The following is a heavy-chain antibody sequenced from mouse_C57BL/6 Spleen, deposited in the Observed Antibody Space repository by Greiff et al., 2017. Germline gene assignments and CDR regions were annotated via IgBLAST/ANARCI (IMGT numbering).Heavy chain of an antibody. J-gene: IGHJ3*01. V-gene: IGHV5-17*01. CDR2: ISSGSSTI. Sequence: DVKVEESGGGLVKPGGSLTLSCAASGFTFSDYGMHWVRQAPETGLEWVAYISSGSSTIYYADTVKGRCTISRDNAKNTLFLQMTSLLSEDTAMYYCASYPVAYWGQGTLVTVSA. CDR1: GFTFSDYG. CDR3: ASYPVAY.